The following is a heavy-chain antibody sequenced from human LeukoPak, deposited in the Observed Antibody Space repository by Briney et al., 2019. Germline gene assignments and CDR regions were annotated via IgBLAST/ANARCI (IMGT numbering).Heavy chain of an antibody. CDR3: ARGPVRWTPDY. V-gene: IGHV4-59*08. D-gene: IGHD2-15*01. CDR2: IYYSRST. Sequence: SETLSLTCTVSGGSISSYYWNWIRQPPGKGLEWIGYIYYSRSTDYNPSLESRVTISVDTSKNQFSLQLSSVTAADTAVYYCARGPVRWTPDYWGQGTLVTVSS. CDR1: GGSISSYY. J-gene: IGHJ4*02.